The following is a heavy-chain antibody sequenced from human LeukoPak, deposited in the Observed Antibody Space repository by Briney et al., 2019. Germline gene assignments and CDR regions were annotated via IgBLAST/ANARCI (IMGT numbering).Heavy chain of an antibody. CDR1: GGTFSSYA. CDR2: IIPIFGTA. J-gene: IGHJ5*02. Sequence: ASVKVSCKASGGTFSSYAISWVRQAPGQGLEWMGGIIPIFGTANYAQKFQGRVTITADESTSTAYMELRSLRSDDTAVYYCARDNLYSGYAPWGQGTLVTVSS. CDR3: ARDNLYSGYAP. V-gene: IGHV1-69*13. D-gene: IGHD5-12*01.